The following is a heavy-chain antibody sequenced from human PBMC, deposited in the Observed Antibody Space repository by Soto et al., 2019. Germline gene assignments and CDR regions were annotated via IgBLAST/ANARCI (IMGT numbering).Heavy chain of an antibody. CDR2: INPYTGST. CDR1: GYTFTGYY. CDR3: ARGERNALYGGGWFDP. V-gene: IGHV1-2*04. Sequence: QVQLVQSGAEVKKPGASVRVSCKASGYTFTGYYIHWIRQAPGQGLEWRGWINPYTGSTNYAQRFQGWVAMTRDTSISTAYLELSRETSDDTAVYYCARGERNALYGGGWFDPWGQGTLVTVSS. D-gene: IGHD1-1*01. J-gene: IGHJ5*02.